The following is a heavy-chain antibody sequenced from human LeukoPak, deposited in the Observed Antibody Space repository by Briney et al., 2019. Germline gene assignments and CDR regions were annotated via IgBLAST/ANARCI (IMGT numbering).Heavy chain of an antibody. V-gene: IGHV4-61*10. CDR3: ARSSYYYAADAFDI. Sequence: SETLSLTCTVSGGSINSATYYWTWIRQPAGKGLEWIGYIYYSGSTNYNPSLKSRVTISVDTSKNQFSLKLSSVTAADTAVYYCARSSYYYAADAFDIWGQGTMVTVSS. CDR1: GGSINSATYY. D-gene: IGHD3-10*01. CDR2: IYYSGST. J-gene: IGHJ3*02.